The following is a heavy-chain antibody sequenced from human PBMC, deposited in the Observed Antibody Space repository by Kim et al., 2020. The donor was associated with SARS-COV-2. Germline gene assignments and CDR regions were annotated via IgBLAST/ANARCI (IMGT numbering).Heavy chain of an antibody. CDR3: ARGGGGYYDSSGYYYNFDY. J-gene: IGHJ4*02. CDR2: IYHSGGT. CDR1: GYSISSGYY. V-gene: IGHV4-38-2*02. Sequence: SETLSLTCTVSGYSISSGYYWGWIRQPPGKGLEWIGSIYHSGGTYYNPSLKSRVTISVDTSKNQFSLKLSSVTAADTAVYYCARGGGGYYDSSGYYYNFDYWGQGTLVTVSS. D-gene: IGHD3-22*01.